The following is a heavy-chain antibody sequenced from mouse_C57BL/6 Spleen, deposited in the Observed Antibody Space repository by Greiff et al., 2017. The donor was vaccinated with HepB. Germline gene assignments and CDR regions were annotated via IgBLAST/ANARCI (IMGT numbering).Heavy chain of an antibody. D-gene: IGHD1-1*01. CDR3: ARLGNYYGFDY. V-gene: IGHV1-80*01. Sequence: QVQLQQSGAELVKPGASVKISCKASGYAFSSYWLNWGKQRPGKGLEWIGQIYPGDGDTNYNGKIKGKATLTADKSYSTSFMQLSTLTSEDSAVYFCARLGNYYGFDYWGQGTTLTVSS. CDR2: IYPGDGDT. CDR1: GYAFSSYW. J-gene: IGHJ2*01.